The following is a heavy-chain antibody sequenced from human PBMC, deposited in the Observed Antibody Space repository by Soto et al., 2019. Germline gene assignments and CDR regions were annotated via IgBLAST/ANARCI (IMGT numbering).Heavy chain of an antibody. CDR3: GRDLSTYDFWSGYSGTYYYGMDV. CDR1: GDSINSHY. Sequence: SETLSLTCSVSGDSINSHYWTWIRQPPGKGLEWIGYIYYSGSTNYNPSLKSRVTISVDTSKNQFSLKLSSVTAADTAVYYCGRDLSTYDFWSGYSGTYYYGMDVWGQGTTVTVSS. D-gene: IGHD3-3*01. J-gene: IGHJ6*02. CDR2: IYYSGST. V-gene: IGHV4-59*11.